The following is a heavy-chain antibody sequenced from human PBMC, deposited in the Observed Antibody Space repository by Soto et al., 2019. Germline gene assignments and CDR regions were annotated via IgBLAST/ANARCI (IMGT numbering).Heavy chain of an antibody. V-gene: IGHV3-33*01. CDR1: GFTFSSYG. CDR2: IWYDGSNK. J-gene: IGHJ4*02. CDR3: ARSAGKGGLAAPIDY. Sequence: RGSLKISCAASGFTFSSYGMHWVRQAPGKGLEWVAVIWYDGSNKYYADSVKGRFTISRDNSKNTLYLQMNSLRDEDTAVYYCARSAGKGGLAAPIDYWGQGTLVTVSS. D-gene: IGHD6-13*01.